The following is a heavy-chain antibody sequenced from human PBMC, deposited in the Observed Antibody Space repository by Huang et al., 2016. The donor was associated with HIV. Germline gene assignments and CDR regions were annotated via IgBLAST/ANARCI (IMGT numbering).Heavy chain of an antibody. Sequence: VESGGRLVQPGGSIRLACVGSTFTFGAYWMSWVRESPGKGLEEVAKIKQDESEKYYVESVKGRFNISRDNAKKVLFLEMNNVRVEDTATYYCATKTAAMDIWGQGTTVTVS. V-gene: IGHV3-7*01. J-gene: IGHJ6*02. CDR3: ATKTAAMDI. D-gene: IGHD1-7*01. CDR2: IKQDESEK. CDR1: TFTFGAYW.